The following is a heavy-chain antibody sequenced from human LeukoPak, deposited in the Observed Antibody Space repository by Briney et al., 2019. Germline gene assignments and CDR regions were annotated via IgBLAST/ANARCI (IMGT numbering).Heavy chain of an antibody. D-gene: IGHD6-6*01. Sequence: SETLSLTCTVSGGSISSYYWSWIRQPPGKGLEWIGYIYTSGSTNYNPSLKSRVTISVDTSKNQFSLKLSSVTATDTGVYYCASYEIAARSGYYYYYMDVWGKGTTVTVSS. V-gene: IGHV4-4*09. CDR1: GGSISSYY. J-gene: IGHJ6*03. CDR3: ASYEIAARSGYYYYYMDV. CDR2: IYTSGST.